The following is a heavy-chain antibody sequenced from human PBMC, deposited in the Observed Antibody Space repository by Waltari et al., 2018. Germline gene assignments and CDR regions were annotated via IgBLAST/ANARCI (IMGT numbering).Heavy chain of an antibody. Sequence: QVQLQQWGAGLLKPSETLSLTCAVYGGSFSGYYWSWIRPPPGKGLEWIGEINHSGSTNYNPSLKSRVTISVDTSKNQFSLKLSSVTAADTAVYYCAMSLPYCSSTSCHGGWFDPWGQGTLVTVSS. CDR3: AMSLPYCSSTSCHGGWFDP. J-gene: IGHJ5*02. D-gene: IGHD2-2*01. V-gene: IGHV4-34*01. CDR1: GGSFSGYY. CDR2: INHSGST.